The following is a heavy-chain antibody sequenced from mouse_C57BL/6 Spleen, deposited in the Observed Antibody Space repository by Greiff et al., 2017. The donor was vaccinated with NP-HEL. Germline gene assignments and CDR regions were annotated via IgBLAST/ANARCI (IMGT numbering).Heavy chain of an antibody. D-gene: IGHD1-1*01. CDR2: IDPSDSET. CDR1: GYTFTSYW. J-gene: IGHJ3*01. Sequence: QVQLQQPGAELVRPGSSVKLSCKASGYTFTSYWMHWVKQRPIQGLEWIGNIDPSDSETHYNQKFKDKATLTVDKSSSTAYMQLSSLTSEDSAVYYCARYYFCSSSFAYWGQGTLVTVSA. V-gene: IGHV1-52*01. CDR3: ARYYFCSSSFAY.